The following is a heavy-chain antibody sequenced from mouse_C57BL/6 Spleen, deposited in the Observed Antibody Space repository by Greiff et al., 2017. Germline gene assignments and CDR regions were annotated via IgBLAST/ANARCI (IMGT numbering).Heavy chain of an antibody. D-gene: IGHD1-1*01. J-gene: IGHJ3*01. CDR2: IYPGSGST. CDR3: ARSEYYGSSSFAY. V-gene: IGHV1-55*01. CDR1: GYTFTSYW. Sequence: VQLQQSGAELVKPGASVKMSCKASGYTFTSYWITWVKQRPGQGLEWIGDIYPGSGSTNYNEKFKSKATLTVDTSSSTAYMQLSSLTSEDSAVYYCARSEYYGSSSFAYWGQGTLVTVSA.